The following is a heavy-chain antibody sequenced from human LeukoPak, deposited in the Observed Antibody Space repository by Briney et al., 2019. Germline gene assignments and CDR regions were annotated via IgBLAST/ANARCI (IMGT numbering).Heavy chain of an antibody. CDR3: AARNYSGSYYFDY. CDR2: IYYSGST. CDR1: GGSISSYY. Sequence: SETLSLTCTVSGGSISSYYWSWIRQPPGKGLEWIGYIYYSGSTNYNPSLKSRVTISVDTSKNQFSLKLSSVTAADTAVYYCAARNYSGSYYFDYWGQGTLVTVSS. D-gene: IGHD1-26*01. V-gene: IGHV4-59*12. J-gene: IGHJ4*02.